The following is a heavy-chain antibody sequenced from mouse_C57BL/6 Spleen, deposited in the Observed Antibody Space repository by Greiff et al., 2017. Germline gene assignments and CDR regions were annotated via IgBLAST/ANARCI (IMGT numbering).Heavy chain of an antibody. Sequence: VQLQQPGAELVRPGSSVKLSCKACGYTFTSYWMHWVKQRPIQGLEWIGNIDPSDSETHYNQKFKDKATLTVDKSSSTAYMQLSSLTSEDSAVYYCATGGRTTMVTTDAMDYWGQGTSVTVSS. CDR1: GYTFTSYW. D-gene: IGHD2-2*01. CDR2: IDPSDSET. V-gene: IGHV1-52*01. CDR3: ATGGRTTMVTTDAMDY. J-gene: IGHJ4*01.